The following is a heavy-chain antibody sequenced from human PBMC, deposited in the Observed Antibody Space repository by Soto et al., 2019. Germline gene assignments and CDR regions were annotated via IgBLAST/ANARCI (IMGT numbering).Heavy chain of an antibody. CDR1: GFTFSSYG. D-gene: IGHD1-7*01. Sequence: GGSLRLSCAASGFTFSSYGMHWVRQAPGKGLEWVAVIWYDGSNKYYADSVKGRFTISRDNSKNTLYLQMNSLRAEDTAVYYCARDNLELRYYYGMDVWGQGTTVTVSS. CDR3: ARDNLELRYYYGMDV. J-gene: IGHJ6*02. CDR2: IWYDGSNK. V-gene: IGHV3-33*01.